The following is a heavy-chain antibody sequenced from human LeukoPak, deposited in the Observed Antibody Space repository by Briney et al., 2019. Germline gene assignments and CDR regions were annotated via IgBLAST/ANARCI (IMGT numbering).Heavy chain of an antibody. CDR2: IYHSGSA. Sequence: PSETLSLTCSVSGGSICFNYWSWIRQPPGKGLEWIGYIYHSGSANYNPSLKSRVTISVDTSKNHFSLKLSSVTAADTAVYYCARKQVGSSPYYYYSGMDVWGQGTTVTVSS. V-gene: IGHV4-59*01. D-gene: IGHD1-26*01. CDR3: ARKQVGSSPYYYYSGMDV. J-gene: IGHJ6*02. CDR1: GGSICFNY.